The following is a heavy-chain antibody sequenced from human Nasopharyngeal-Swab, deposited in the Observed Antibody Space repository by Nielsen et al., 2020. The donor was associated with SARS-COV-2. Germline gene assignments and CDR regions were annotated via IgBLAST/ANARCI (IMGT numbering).Heavy chain of an antibody. V-gene: IGHV3-30-3*01. Sequence: GESLKISCAASGFTFSSYAIHWVRQAPGKGLEWVAVISFDGSNKYYADSVKGRFTISRDNSKNTLYLQMNSLRAEDTAVYYCARPYSGNYYGAFDIWGQGTMVTVSS. CDR2: ISFDGSNK. J-gene: IGHJ3*02. D-gene: IGHD1-26*01. CDR1: GFTFSSYA. CDR3: ARPYSGNYYGAFDI.